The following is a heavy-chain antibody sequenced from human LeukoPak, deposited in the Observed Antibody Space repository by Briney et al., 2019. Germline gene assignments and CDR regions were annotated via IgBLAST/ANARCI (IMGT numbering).Heavy chain of an antibody. CDR1: GFTFSKYW. V-gene: IGHV3-7*01. CDR3: VRDPTAAGTDY. CDR2: IKQDGSEK. Sequence: PGGSLRLSCAASGFTFSKYWMSWVRRAPGKGLEWVANIKQDGSEKYYVDSVKGRFIISRDNAENSLYLDMNSLRAEDTAVYSCVRDPTAAGTDYWGQGTQVTVSS. J-gene: IGHJ4*02. D-gene: IGHD6-13*01.